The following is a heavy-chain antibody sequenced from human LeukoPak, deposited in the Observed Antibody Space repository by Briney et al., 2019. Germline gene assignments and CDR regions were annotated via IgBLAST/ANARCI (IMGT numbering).Heavy chain of an antibody. CDR2: IRSKAYGGTT. J-gene: IGHJ4*02. D-gene: IGHD3-22*01. CDR1: GFTFGDYA. Sequence: PGGSLRLSCTGSGFTFGDYAMSWVRQAPGKGLEWVGFIRSKAYGGTTEYAASVKGRFTISRDDSKSIAYLQMNSLKTEDTAVYYCTRSTTYYYDSSGYYQNFVYWGQGTLVTVSS. V-gene: IGHV3-49*04. CDR3: TRSTTYYYDSSGYYQNFVY.